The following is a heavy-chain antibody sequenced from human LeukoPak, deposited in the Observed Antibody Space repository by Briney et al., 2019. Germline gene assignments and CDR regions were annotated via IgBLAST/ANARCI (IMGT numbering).Heavy chain of an antibody. D-gene: IGHD3-10*02. CDR1: GYTFTSYY. Sequence: GASLKVSCKASGYTFTSYYMHWVRQTPGQGLEWMGIINPNGGSTGYAQKFQGSVTMTRDTSTSPAYTEQTTLRSVDPTVNYLARVSCTGMGPINWFDCRGQGRLVTVSS. V-gene: IGHV1-46*01. J-gene: IGHJ5*01. CDR3: ARVSCTGMGPINWFDC. CDR2: INPNGGST.